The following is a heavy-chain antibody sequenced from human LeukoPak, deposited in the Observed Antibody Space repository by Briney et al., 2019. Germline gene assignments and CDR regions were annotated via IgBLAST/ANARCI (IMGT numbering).Heavy chain of an antibody. Sequence: SETLSLTCTVSGYSISSGYYWGWIRQPPGKGLEWIGSIYHSGSTYYNPSLKSRVTISVDTSKNQFSLKLSSVTAADTAVYYCAKDRSLGSYSTGFDYWGQGTLVTVSS. V-gene: IGHV4-38-2*02. CDR3: AKDRSLGSYSTGFDY. D-gene: IGHD3-10*01. J-gene: IGHJ4*02. CDR1: GYSISSGYY. CDR2: IYHSGST.